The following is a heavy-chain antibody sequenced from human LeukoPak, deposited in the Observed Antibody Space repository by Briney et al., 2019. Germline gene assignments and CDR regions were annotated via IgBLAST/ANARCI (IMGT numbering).Heavy chain of an antibody. CDR3: ATXRXAVXGRARYYYYMDV. V-gene: IGHV1-46*01. J-gene: IGHJ6*03. CDR1: GYTFTSYY. Sequence: AXVKVSCKASGYTFTSYYMHWVRQAPGQGLEWMGIINPSGGSTSYAQKFQGRVTTTRDMSTSTVYMELSSLRCEDTAVYYCATXRXAVXGRARYYYYMDVWGKGTTVTVSS. CDR2: INPSGGST. D-gene: IGHD6-19*01.